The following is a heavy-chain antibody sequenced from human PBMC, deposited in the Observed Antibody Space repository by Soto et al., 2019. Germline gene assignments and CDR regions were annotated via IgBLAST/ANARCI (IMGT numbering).Heavy chain of an antibody. Sequence: QLQLQESGPGLVKPSETLSLTCTVSGGSIRSDNSYWDWVRQPPGKGLEWIANMSSGGSTLYSPSLRGRVTIHIATSKNQFPLKMSSVTATDTAVYFCARFPGIYGVHTPYFDLWGQGILVIVSS. J-gene: IGHJ4*02. CDR2: MSSGGST. CDR3: ARFPGIYGVHTPYFDL. CDR1: GGSIRSDNSY. D-gene: IGHD2-15*01. V-gene: IGHV4-39*01.